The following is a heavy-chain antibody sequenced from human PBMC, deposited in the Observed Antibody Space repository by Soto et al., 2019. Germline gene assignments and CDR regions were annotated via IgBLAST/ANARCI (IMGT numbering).Heavy chain of an antibody. Sequence: PGESLKISCKGSGYSFTSYWISWVRQMPGKGLEWMGRIDPSDSYTNYSPSFEGHVTISADKSISTAYLQWSSLRASDTAMYYCVRRGTVTSDAFDIWGQGTMVTVSS. J-gene: IGHJ3*02. CDR2: IDPSDSYT. D-gene: IGHD4-17*01. V-gene: IGHV5-10-1*01. CDR3: VRRGTVTSDAFDI. CDR1: GYSFTSYW.